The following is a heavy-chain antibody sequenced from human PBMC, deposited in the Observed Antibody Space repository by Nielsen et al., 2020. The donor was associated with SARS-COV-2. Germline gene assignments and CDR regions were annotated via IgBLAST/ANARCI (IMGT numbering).Heavy chain of an antibody. CDR3: ARDRKWLLGHPDAFDI. D-gene: IGHD3-22*01. CDR1: GYTFTSYY. Sequence: ASVKVSCKASGYTFTSYYMRWVRQVPGQGLEWMGIINPSGGSTSYAQKFQGRVTMTRDTSTSTVYMELSSLRSEDTAVYYCARDRKWLLGHPDAFDIWGQGTMVTVSS. V-gene: IGHV1-46*01. CDR2: INPSGGST. J-gene: IGHJ3*02.